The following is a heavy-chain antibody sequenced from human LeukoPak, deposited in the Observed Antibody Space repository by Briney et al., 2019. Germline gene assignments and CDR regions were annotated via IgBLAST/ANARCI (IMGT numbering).Heavy chain of an antibody. CDR3: AREGGSGWYSGWFDP. D-gene: IGHD6-19*01. Sequence: GGSLRLSCAASGFTFSSYWMSWVRQATGKGLEWVANIKKDGTEKKYVDSVKGRFTISRDNAKNSLYLQMNSLRAEDTALYYCAREGGSGWYSGWFDPWGQGTLVTVSS. CDR1: GFTFSSYW. V-gene: IGHV3-7*01. J-gene: IGHJ5*02. CDR2: IKKDGTEK.